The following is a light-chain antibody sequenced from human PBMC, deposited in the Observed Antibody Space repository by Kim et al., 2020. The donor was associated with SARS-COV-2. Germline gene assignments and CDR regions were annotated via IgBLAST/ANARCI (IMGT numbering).Light chain of an antibody. CDR3: TIWYGGTWV. CDR2: YKSDSYK. Sequence: QPVLTQPSSLSASPGASASLTCTLRSGINVGIYSIYWYQQKPGSPPQYLLRYKSDSYKQQDSEVPSRFSGFKDASANAGILLISGLQSDDEADYYCTIWYGGTWVFGGGTQLTVL. CDR1: SGINVGIYS. J-gene: IGLJ3*02. V-gene: IGLV5-45*02.